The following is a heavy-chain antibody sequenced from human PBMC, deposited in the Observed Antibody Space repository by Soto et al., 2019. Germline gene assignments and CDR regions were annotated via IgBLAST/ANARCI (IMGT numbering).Heavy chain of an antibody. V-gene: IGHV3-23*01. J-gene: IGHJ4*02. CDR3: AKDPTPIPPSSIAAR. CDR2: ISGSGGST. Sequence: GGSLRLSCAASGFPFSSYAMSWVRQAPGKGLEWVSAISGSGGSTYYADSVKGRFTISRDNSKNTLYLQMNSLRAEDTAVYYCAKDPTPIPPSSIAARWGQGTLVTVSS. CDR1: GFPFSSYA. D-gene: IGHD6-6*01.